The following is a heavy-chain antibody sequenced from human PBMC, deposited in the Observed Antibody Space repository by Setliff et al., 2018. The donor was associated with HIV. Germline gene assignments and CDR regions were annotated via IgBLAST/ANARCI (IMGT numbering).Heavy chain of an antibody. V-gene: IGHV4-34*01. J-gene: IGHJ4*02. CDR3: ARGVSGSGSYIG. Sequence: SETLSLTCAVYGGSFSGYYWSWIRQPPGKGLEWIGNIYHTGSSYYNPSLNDRATISLDTSNNQFSLKLSSVTAADTAVYYCARGVSGSGSYIGWGQGTLVTVSS. CDR1: GGSFSGYY. D-gene: IGHD3-10*01. CDR2: IYHTGSS.